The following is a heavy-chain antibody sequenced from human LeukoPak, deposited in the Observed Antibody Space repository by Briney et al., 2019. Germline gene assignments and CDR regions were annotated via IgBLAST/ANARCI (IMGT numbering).Heavy chain of an antibody. J-gene: IGHJ6*03. CDR2: IYHSGTT. Sequence: PSETLSLTCAVSGYSINSGYFWVWIRPPPGKGLEWIGSIYHSGTTYYNPSLKSRVTISVDTSKNHFSLKLSFVTAADTAVYYCARARGSTIFGVVSMDYYMDVWGKGTTVTVSS. V-gene: IGHV4-38-2*01. CDR3: ARARGSTIFGVVSMDYYMDV. CDR1: GYSINSGYF. D-gene: IGHD3-3*01.